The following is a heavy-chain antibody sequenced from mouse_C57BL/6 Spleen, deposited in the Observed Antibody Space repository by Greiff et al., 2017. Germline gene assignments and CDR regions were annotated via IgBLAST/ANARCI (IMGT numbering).Heavy chain of an antibody. J-gene: IGHJ1*03. CDR3: AREGGDVDV. CDR2: INPGSGGT. CDR1: GYAFTNYL. V-gene: IGHV1-54*01. Sequence: VQLQQSGAELVRPGTSVTVSCKASGYAFTNYLIEWVQQRPGQGLEWIGVINPGSGGTNYNEKFKGKATLTADKSSSTAYMQLSSLTSEDSAVYFCAREGGDVDVWGTGTTVTVSS.